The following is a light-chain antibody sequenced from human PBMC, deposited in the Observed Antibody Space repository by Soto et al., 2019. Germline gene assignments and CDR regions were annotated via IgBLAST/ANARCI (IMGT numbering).Light chain of an antibody. CDR2: EVS. V-gene: IGLV2-14*01. J-gene: IGLJ1*01. Sequence: QSALTQPASVSGSPGQSITISFTGTSSDVGGYNYVSWYQQHPGKAPKLMIYEVSNRPSGVSNRFSGSKSGNTASLTISGLQAEDEADYYCSSYTSSSRVFGTGTKLTVL. CDR1: SSDVGGYNY. CDR3: SSYTSSSRV.